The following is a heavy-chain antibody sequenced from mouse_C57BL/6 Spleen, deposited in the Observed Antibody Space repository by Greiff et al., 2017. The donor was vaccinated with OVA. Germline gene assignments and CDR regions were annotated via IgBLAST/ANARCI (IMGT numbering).Heavy chain of an antibody. V-gene: IGHV1-26*01. CDR3: ARGRPGAMDY. Sequence: VQLKQSGPELVKPGASVKISCKASGYTFTDYYMNWVKQSHGKSLEWIGDINPNNGGTSYNQKFKGKATLTVDKSSSTAYMELRSLTSEDSAVYYCARGRPGAMDYWGQGTSVTVSS. CDR2: INPNNGGT. J-gene: IGHJ4*01. CDR1: GYTFTDYY.